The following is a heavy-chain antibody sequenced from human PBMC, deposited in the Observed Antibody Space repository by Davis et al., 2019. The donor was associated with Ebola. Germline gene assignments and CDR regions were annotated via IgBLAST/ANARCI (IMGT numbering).Heavy chain of an antibody. V-gene: IGHV4-30-4*07. Sequence: MPSETLSLTCAVSGGSISSGGYSWSWIRQPPGKGLEWTGYIYDSGNTYYNPSLKSRVTISIDTSKNQFSLKLSSVTAADTAVYYCARDPLYYYDSSGYSVHQAFDIWGQGTMVTVSS. CDR2: IYDSGNT. CDR3: ARDPLYYYDSSGYSVHQAFDI. D-gene: IGHD3-22*01. J-gene: IGHJ3*02. CDR1: GGSISSGGYS.